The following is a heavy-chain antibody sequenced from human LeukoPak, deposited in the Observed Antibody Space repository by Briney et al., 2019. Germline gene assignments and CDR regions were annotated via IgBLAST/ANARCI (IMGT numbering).Heavy chain of an antibody. Sequence: GGSLRLSCAASGFTFTSYSMNWVRQAPGKGLEWVSSITGSSSYIHYADSVKGRFTISRDNAKNSLYLQMNSLRAEDTAVYYCARGFADFVWGSYPSSYWGQGILVTVSS. CDR2: ITGSSSYI. CDR3: ARGFADFVWGSYPSSY. CDR1: GFTFTSYS. V-gene: IGHV3-21*01. D-gene: IGHD3-16*02. J-gene: IGHJ4*02.